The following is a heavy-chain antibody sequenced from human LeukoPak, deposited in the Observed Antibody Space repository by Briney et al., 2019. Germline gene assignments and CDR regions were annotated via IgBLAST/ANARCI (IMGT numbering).Heavy chain of an antibody. V-gene: IGHV4-39*07. D-gene: IGHD2-15*01. CDR3: ARDRYCSGGSCPTREYYFDY. J-gene: IGHJ4*02. CDR2: IYYSGST. CDR1: GGSISSSSYY. Sequence: SETLSLTCTVSGGSISSSSYYWGWIRQPPGKGLEWIGSIYYSGSTYYNPSLKSRVTISVDKSKNQFSLKLSSVTAADTAVYYCARDRYCSGGSCPTREYYFDYWGQGTLVTVSS.